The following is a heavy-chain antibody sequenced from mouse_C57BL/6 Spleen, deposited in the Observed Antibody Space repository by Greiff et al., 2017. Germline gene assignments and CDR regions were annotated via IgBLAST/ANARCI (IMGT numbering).Heavy chain of an antibody. CDR1: GYTFTDYE. V-gene: IGHV1-15*01. CDR2: IDPETGGT. CDR3: TKRGPSYGGFDY. J-gene: IGHJ2*01. Sequence: QVQLKESGAELVRPGASVTLSCKASGYTFTDYEMHWVKQTPVHGLEWIGAIDPETGGTAYNPKFKGKAILTADKSSSTAYMELRSLTAEASAVYYCTKRGPSYGGFDYWGQGTTLTVAS. D-gene: IGHD1-1*02.